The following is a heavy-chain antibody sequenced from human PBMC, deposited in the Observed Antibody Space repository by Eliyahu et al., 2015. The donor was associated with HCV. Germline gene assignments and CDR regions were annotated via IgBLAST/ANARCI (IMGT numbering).Heavy chain of an antibody. V-gene: IGHV4-34*01. D-gene: IGHD3-16*02. J-gene: IGHJ4*02. CDR3: ARGKQDYVWGSYRYYFDY. CDR2: INHSGST. CDR1: GGSFSGYY. Sequence: QVQLQQWGAGLLKPSETLSLTCAVYGGSFSGYYWSWIRQPPGKGLEWIGEINHSGSTNYNPSLKSRVTISVDTSKNQFSLKLSSVTAADTAVYYCARGKQDYVWGSYRYYFDYWGQGTLVTVSS.